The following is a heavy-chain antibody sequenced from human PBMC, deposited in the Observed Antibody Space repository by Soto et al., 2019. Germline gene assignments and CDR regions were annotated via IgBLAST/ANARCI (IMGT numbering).Heavy chain of an antibody. CDR3: ARDRRDYYGSGSYDY. J-gene: IGHJ4*02. V-gene: IGHV3-21*01. CDR1: GFTFSSYS. D-gene: IGHD3-10*01. CDR2: ISSSSSYI. Sequence: GGSLRLSCAASGFTFSSYSMNWVRQAPGKGLEWVSSISSSSSYIYYADSVKGRFTISRDNAKNSLYLQMNSLRAEDTAVYYCARDRRDYYGSGSYDYWGQGTLVTVSS.